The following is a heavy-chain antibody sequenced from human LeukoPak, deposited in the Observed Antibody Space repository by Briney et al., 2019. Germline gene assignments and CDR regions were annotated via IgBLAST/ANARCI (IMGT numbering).Heavy chain of an antibody. V-gene: IGHV1-69*01. D-gene: IGHD3-10*01. CDR1: GGTFSSYA. CDR2: IIPIFGTA. J-gene: IGHJ6*03. Sequence: SVKVSCKASGGTFSSYAISWVRQAPGQGLEWMGGIIPIFGTANYAQKFQGRVTITADESTSTAYMELSSLRSEDTAVHYCASAYGSGGYYYMDVWGKGTTVTISS. CDR3: ASAYGSGGYYYMDV.